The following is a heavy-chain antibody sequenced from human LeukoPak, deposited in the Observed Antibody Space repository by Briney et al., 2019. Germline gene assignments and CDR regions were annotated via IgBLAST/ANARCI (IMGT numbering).Heavy chain of an antibody. Sequence: PSETLSLTCAVSGYSISSGYYWGWIRQPPGKGLEWIGSIHDSGGAFYNPSLKSRVTISVDTSKNHLSLKLRSVTAADTAVYYCARHEDKSSAYYPFDHWGQGTLVTVSS. V-gene: IGHV4-38-2*01. J-gene: IGHJ4*02. CDR1: GYSISSGYY. CDR2: IHDSGGA. D-gene: IGHD3-22*01. CDR3: ARHEDKSSAYYPFDH.